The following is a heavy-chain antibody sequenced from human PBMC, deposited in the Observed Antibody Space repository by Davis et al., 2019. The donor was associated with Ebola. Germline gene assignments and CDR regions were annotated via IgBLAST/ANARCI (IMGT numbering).Heavy chain of an antibody. Sequence: GESLKISCAASRFTFSYAWMSWVRQAPGKGLEWVGRIKSKSDGGTTDYAAPVKGRFTISRDDSKNTWYLQMNSLKAEDTAVYYCTTLPTGARDYWGQGTLVTVSS. D-gene: IGHD2-8*02. CDR2: IKSKSDGGTT. J-gene: IGHJ4*02. CDR3: TTLPTGARDY. V-gene: IGHV3-15*01. CDR1: RFTFSYAW.